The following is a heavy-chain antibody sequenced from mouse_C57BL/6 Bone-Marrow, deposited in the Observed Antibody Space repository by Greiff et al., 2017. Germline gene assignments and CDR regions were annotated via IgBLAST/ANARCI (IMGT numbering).Heavy chain of an antibody. CDR1: GFTFTDYY. V-gene: IGHV7-3*01. CDR3: ARFDYHGSSYGYWYFDV. D-gene: IGHD1-1*01. Sequence: EVKLVESGGGLVQPGGSLSLSCAASGFTFTDYYMSWVRQPPGQALEWLGFIRNKANGYTTEYSASVKGRFTISRDNSQSILYLQMNALRAEDSATYYCARFDYHGSSYGYWYFDVWGTGTTVTVSS. CDR2: IRNKANGYTT. J-gene: IGHJ1*03.